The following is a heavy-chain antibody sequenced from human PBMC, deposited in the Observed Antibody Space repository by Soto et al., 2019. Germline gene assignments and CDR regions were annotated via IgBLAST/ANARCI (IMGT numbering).Heavy chain of an antibody. CDR1: GFTFSSYA. CDR2: ISGSGGST. Sequence: GGSLRLSCAASGFTFSSYAMSWVRQAPGKGLEWVSAISGSGGSTYYADSVKGRFTISRDNSKNTLYLQMNSLRAEDTAVYYCAKSGYCSGGSCGGRYYYYYMDVWGKGTTVTVSS. D-gene: IGHD2-15*01. V-gene: IGHV3-23*01. CDR3: AKSGYCSGGSCGGRYYYYYMDV. J-gene: IGHJ6*03.